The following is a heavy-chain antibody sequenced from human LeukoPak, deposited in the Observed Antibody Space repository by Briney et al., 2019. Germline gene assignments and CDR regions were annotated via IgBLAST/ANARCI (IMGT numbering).Heavy chain of an antibody. V-gene: IGHV3-74*03. J-gene: IGHJ4*02. Sequence: GGSLRLSCAASGFTFSSYWMHWVRQAPGKGLVWVSRIKSAGSSIMYADSVKGRFTISRDNAKNTLYPQMNSLRAEDTAVYYCARDLDYGGKSNFDYWGQGTLVTVSS. CDR1: GFTFSSYW. D-gene: IGHD4-23*01. CDR3: ARDLDYGGKSNFDY. CDR2: IKSAGSSI.